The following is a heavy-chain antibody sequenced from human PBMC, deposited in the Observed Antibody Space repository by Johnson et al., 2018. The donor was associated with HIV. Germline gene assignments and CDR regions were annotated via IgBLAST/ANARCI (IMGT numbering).Heavy chain of an antibody. J-gene: IGHJ3*02. CDR2: ISISGSTK. V-gene: IGHV3-11*04. CDR3: AGQEGSGYYGGAFDI. Sequence: QAPGKELEWVSYISISGSTKYYADSVKGRFTISKDNAKNSLYLQMNSLRVEDTAVYYCAGQEGSGYYGGAFDIWGQGTMVTVSS. D-gene: IGHD3-22*01.